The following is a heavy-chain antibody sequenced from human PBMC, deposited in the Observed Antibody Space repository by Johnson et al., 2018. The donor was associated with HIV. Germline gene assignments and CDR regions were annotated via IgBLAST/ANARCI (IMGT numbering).Heavy chain of an antibody. V-gene: IGHV3-15*01. J-gene: IGHJ3*02. D-gene: IGHD3-16*02. CDR3: TTAIVIDAFDI. Sequence: EVQLVESGGGLVQPGGSLRLSCAASGFTFSTYWMSWVRQAPGKGLEWVGRIKRKIEGEATDYAAPVKGRFTISRDDSKNTLFLQMSSLKTDDTAVYYCTTAIVIDAFDIWGQGTMVTVSS. CDR1: GFTFSTYW. CDR2: IKRKIEGEAT.